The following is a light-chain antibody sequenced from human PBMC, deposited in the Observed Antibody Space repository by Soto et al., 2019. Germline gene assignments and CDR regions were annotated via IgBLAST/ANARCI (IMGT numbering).Light chain of an antibody. V-gene: IGLV6-57*03. CDR1: SGSIASNY. CDR2: DNN. Sequence: FMLAQPHSLSESPGKTVTISCTRSSGSIASNYVQWYQQRPGSAPTTLIYDNNQRPSGVPDRFSGSFDTSSNSASLTISGLRAEDEADYYCQSYDSSSLVMLGGGTKLTVL. CDR3: QSYDSSSLVM. J-gene: IGLJ2*01.